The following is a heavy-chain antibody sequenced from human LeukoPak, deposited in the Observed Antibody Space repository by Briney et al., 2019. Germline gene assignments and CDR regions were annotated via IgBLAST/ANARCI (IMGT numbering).Heavy chain of an antibody. Sequence: SETLSLTCTVSGGSVSSSSYYWGWIRQPPGRGLEWIGSIYYSGSTYYNPSLKSRVTISVDTSKNQFSLKLSSVTAADTAVYYCARSSSPLLGFDYWGQGTLVTVSS. CDR2: IYYSGST. CDR1: GGSVSSSSYY. CDR3: ARSSSPLLGFDY. V-gene: IGHV4-39*07. J-gene: IGHJ4*02.